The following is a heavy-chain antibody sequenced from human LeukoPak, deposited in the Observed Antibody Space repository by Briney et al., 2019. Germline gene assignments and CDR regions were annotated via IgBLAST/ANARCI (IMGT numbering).Heavy chain of an antibody. CDR1: GGSISSSSYY. D-gene: IGHD3-10*01. J-gene: IGHJ4*02. CDR2: IYHSGST. CDR3: ASPLRERRDY. V-gene: IGHV4-39*07. Sequence: SETLSLTCTVSGGSISSSSYYWGWIRQPPGKGLEWIGSIYHSGSTYCNPSLKSRVTISVDTSKNQFSLKLSSVTAADTAVYYCASPLRERRDYWGQGTLVTVSS.